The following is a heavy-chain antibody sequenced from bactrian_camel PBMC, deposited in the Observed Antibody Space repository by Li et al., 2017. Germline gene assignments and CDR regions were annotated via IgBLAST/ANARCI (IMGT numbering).Heavy chain of an antibody. CDR1: GDAFNANC. V-gene: IGHV3S53*01. CDR2: IDYYGGT. D-gene: IGHD6*01. Sequence: HVQLVESGGGSVRPGGSLTLSCTASGDAFNANCLGWFRQAPGKEREGVAAIDYYGGTKYADSVKGRFTISQDNAKNTLYLQMNSLKPEDTAMYYCVAAGPGPGVTVEAGCPFERRYWGQGTQVTVS. J-gene: IGHJ4*01. CDR3: VAAGPGPGVTVEAGCPFERRY.